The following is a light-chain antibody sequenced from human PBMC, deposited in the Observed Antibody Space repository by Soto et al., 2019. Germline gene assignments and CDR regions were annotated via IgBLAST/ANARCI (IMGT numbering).Light chain of an antibody. CDR3: QQTYTDRHT. J-gene: IGKJ2*01. Sequence: DIQLTQSPSSLSASVGDTVTITCRAGQSVKNYLKWYQLKPGKVPKLLIYAASALQSGVPARFVGGTSGTDFTLTIITLQPEDFATYFCQQTYTDRHTFGQGTKLEI. CDR1: QSVKNY. CDR2: AAS. V-gene: IGKV1-39*01.